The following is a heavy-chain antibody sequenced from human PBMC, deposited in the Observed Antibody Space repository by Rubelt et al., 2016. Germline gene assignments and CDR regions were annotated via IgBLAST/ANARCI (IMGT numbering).Heavy chain of an antibody. CDR1: GFTFTNYW. J-gene: IGHJ4*02. CDR2: IKEDGSAK. CDR3: ATDYLGY. V-gene: IGHV3-7*03. Sequence: EVQLVESGGGLVQPGGSLRLSCAASGFTFTNYWMAWVRQAPGKGLEWVANIKEDGSAKQYVDSVKGRFTISSDNAKNSLSLQMISLRADDTAVYYCATDYLGYWGQGTLVTVSS.